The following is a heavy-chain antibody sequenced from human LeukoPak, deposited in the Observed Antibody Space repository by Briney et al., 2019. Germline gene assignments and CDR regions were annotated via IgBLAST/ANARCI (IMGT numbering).Heavy chain of an antibody. Sequence: PSETLSLTCTVSGGSISSYYWGWIRQPPGKGLEWIGSIYYSGSTYYNPSLKSRVTISVDTSKNQFSLKLSSVTAADTAVYYCARRVLLWFGDRADYWGQGTLVTVSS. D-gene: IGHD3-10*01. J-gene: IGHJ4*02. CDR1: GGSISSYY. CDR2: IYYSGST. CDR3: ARRVLLWFGDRADY. V-gene: IGHV4-39*01.